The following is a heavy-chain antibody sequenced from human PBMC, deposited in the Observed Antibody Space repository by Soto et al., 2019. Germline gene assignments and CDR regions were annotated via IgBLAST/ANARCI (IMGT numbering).Heavy chain of an antibody. CDR2: IWYDGSNK. D-gene: IGHD3-22*01. CDR1: GFTFSSYG. V-gene: IGHV3-33*01. Sequence: QVQLVESGGGVVQPGRSLRLSCAASGFTFSSYGMHWVRQAPGKGLEWVAVIWYDGSNKYYADSLKDRFTISRDNSKKTLYLQVNSLRAEDTAVYFCARDDYDSSGYYYVDYWGQGTLVTVSS. J-gene: IGHJ4*02. CDR3: ARDDYDSSGYYYVDY.